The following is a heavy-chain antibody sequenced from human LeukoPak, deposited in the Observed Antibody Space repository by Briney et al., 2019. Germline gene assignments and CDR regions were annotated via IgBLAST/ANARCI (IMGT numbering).Heavy chain of an antibody. V-gene: IGHV1-69*04. D-gene: IGHD3-10*01. CDR1: GGTFSSYA. CDR3: ARDSHYGSGSFYYYYYYGMDV. Sequence: SVKVSCKASGGTFSSYAISWVRQAPGQGLEWMGRIIPILGIANYAQKFQGRVTITADKSTSTAYMELSSLRSEDTAVYYCARDSHYGSGSFYYYYYYGMDVWGQGTTVTVSS. J-gene: IGHJ6*02. CDR2: IIPILGIA.